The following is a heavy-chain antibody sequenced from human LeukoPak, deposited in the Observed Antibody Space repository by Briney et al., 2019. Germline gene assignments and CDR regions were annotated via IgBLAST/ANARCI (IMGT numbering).Heavy chain of an antibody. CDR1: GGSISSYY. CDR2: IYYSGST. CDR3: ARYDYSNYFSDY. V-gene: IGHV4-59*01. J-gene: IGHJ4*02. Sequence: SETLSLTCTVSGGSISSYYWSWIRQPPGKGLEWIGYIYYSGSTNYNPSLKSRVTISVDTSKNQFSLKLSSVTAADTAVYYCARYDYSNYFSDYWGQGTLVTVSS. D-gene: IGHD4-11*01.